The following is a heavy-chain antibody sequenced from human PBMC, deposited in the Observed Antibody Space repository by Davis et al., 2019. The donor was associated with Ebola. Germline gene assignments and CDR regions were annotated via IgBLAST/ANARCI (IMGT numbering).Heavy chain of an antibody. V-gene: IGHV4-61*08. CDR2: VYDRGNT. CDR1: GASVSSGGYS. J-gene: IGHJ5*02. CDR3: ARDLDWFDP. Sequence: PSETLSLTCSVSGASVSSGGYSWSWIRQPPGRRLEWIGYVYDRGNTNYNPSLKSRLAISVDTSKNEFSLKLSSVTAADTAVYYCARDLDWFDPWGQGTLVTVSS.